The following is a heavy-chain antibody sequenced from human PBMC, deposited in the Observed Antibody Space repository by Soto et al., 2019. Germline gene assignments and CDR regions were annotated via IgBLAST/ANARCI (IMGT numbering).Heavy chain of an antibody. Sequence: GGSLRLSCAASGFTFSSYAMSWVRQAPGKGLEWVSAIRGSGGSTYYADSVKGRFTISRDNSKNTLYLQMNSLRAEDTAVYYCAKFRRAITEAFDYWGQGTLVTVSS. J-gene: IGHJ4*02. CDR2: IRGSGGST. D-gene: IGHD2-21*01. CDR3: AKFRRAITEAFDY. V-gene: IGHV3-23*01. CDR1: GFTFSSYA.